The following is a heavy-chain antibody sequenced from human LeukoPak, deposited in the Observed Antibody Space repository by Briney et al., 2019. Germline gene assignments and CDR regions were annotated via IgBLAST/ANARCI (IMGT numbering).Heavy chain of an antibody. CDR1: GGSIGSYY. D-gene: IGHD1-26*01. V-gene: IGHV4-4*07. CDR3: ARSGGSGFQLDS. Sequence: PSGTLSLTCTVSGGSIGSYYWSWVRQPAGKGLEWIGRSYTTGRTIYNPSLKSRVTMSLDTSKNQLSLNLSSVTAADTAVYYCARSGGSGFQLDSWGQGTLVTVSS. J-gene: IGHJ4*02. CDR2: SYTTGRT.